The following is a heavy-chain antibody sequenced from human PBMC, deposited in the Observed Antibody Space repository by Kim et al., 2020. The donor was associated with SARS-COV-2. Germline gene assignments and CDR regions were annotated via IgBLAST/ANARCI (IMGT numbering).Heavy chain of an antibody. CDR1: GYTLTELS. Sequence: ASVKVSCKVSGYTLTELSMHWVRQAPGKGLEWMGGFDPEDGETIYAQKFQGRVTMTEDTSTDTAYMELSSLRSEDTAVYYCATVPLGPRSYCLDYWGQGTLVTVSS. CDR2: FDPEDGET. J-gene: IGHJ4*02. V-gene: IGHV1-24*01. D-gene: IGHD1-26*01. CDR3: ATVPLGPRSYCLDY.